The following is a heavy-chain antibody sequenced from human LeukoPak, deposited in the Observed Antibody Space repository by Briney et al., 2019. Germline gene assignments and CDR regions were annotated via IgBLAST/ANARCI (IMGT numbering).Heavy chain of an antibody. CDR1: GGTFSSYA. J-gene: IGHJ5*02. CDR3: APGSKWFMEVP. Sequence: SVKVSCKASGGTFSSYAISWVRQAPGQGLEWMGGIIPILGTPNYAQKLQGRVTITTNKSTSTAYMELSSLRCEDPAVYYCAPGSKWFMEVPWGQGNLVTVSS. CDR2: IIPILGTP. V-gene: IGHV1-69*10. D-gene: IGHD3-22*01.